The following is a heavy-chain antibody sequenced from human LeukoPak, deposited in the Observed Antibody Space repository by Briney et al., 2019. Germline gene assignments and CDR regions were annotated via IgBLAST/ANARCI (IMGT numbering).Heavy chain of an antibody. D-gene: IGHD3-22*01. Sequence: SETLSLTCTVSGGSISSSSYYWGWIRQPPGKGLEWIGSIYYSGSTYYNPSLKSRVTISVDTSKNQFSLKLSSVTAADTAVYYCARGVSSGYNYYYYMDVWGKGTTVTVSS. CDR3: ARGVSSGYNYYYYMDV. CDR2: IYYSGST. CDR1: GGSISSSSYY. J-gene: IGHJ6*03. V-gene: IGHV4-39*07.